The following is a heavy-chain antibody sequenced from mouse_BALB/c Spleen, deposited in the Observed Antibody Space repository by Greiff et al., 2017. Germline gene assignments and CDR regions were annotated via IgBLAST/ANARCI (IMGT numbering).Heavy chain of an antibody. J-gene: IGHJ4*01. D-gene: IGHD1-3*01. V-gene: IGHV1-14*01. CDR3: ASITGASAMDY. CDR1: GYTFTSYV. Sequence: EVQLQQSGPELVKPGASVKMSCKASGYTFTSYVMHWVKQKPGQGLEWIGYINPYNDGTKYNEKFKGKATLTSDKSSSTAYMELSSLTSEDSAVYYCASITGASAMDYWGQGTSVTVSS. CDR2: INPYNDGT.